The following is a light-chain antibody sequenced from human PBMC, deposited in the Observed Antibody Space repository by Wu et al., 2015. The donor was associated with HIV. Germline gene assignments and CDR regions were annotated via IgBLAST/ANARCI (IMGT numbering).Light chain of an antibody. CDR3: QQLNTYPLT. V-gene: IGKV1-9*01. J-gene: IGKJ4*01. Sequence: DIQLTQSPSFLSASVGDRVTITCRASQDIDTYLAWFQQKPGKAPKLLIYSASSLQSGVPSGFSGGGSGTEFTLTISSLQPEDFATYYCQQLNTYPLTFGGGTKVEIK. CDR2: SAS. CDR1: QDIDTY.